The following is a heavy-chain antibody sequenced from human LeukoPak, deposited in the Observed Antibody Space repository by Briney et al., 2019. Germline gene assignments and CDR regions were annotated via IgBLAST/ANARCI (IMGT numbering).Heavy chain of an antibody. J-gene: IGHJ4*02. CDR2: INPNSGGT. D-gene: IGHD5-18*01. V-gene: IGHV1-2*02. CDR1: GCTFTGYY. Sequence: GASVKVSCKASGCTFTGYYMHWVRQAPGQGLEWMGWINPNSGGTNYAQKFQGRVTMTRDTSISTAYMELSRLRSDDTAVYYCARVLFKATVDTAMAALLYWGQGTLVTVSS. CDR3: ARVLFKATVDTAMAALLY.